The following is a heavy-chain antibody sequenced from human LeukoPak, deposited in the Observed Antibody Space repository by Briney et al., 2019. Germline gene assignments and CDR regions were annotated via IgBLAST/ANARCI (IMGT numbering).Heavy chain of an antibody. Sequence: SETLSLTCTVSGVSISSYYWSWIRQPPGKGLEWVGYIYYSGSTNYNPSLKSRVTISVDTSKNQFSLKLTSVTAADSAVYYCTREGPPVHYTGYYDYWGQGTLVTVSS. J-gene: IGHJ4*02. CDR3: TREGPPVHYTGYYDY. CDR1: GVSISSYY. CDR2: IYYSGST. D-gene: IGHD3-9*01. V-gene: IGHV4-59*01.